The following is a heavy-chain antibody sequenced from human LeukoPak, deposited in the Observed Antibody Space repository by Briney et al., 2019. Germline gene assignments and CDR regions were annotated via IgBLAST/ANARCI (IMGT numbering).Heavy chain of an antibody. CDR3: ARDGGYDYYYYYMDV. D-gene: IGHD5-12*01. Sequence: GASVKVSCKASGGTFSSYAISWVRQAPGQGLEWMGGIIPIFGTANYAQKFQGRVTITADESTSTAYMELSSLRSEDTAVYYCARDGGYDYYYYYMDVWGKGTTVTVSS. CDR2: IIPIFGTA. J-gene: IGHJ6*03. V-gene: IGHV1-69*13. CDR1: GGTFSSYA.